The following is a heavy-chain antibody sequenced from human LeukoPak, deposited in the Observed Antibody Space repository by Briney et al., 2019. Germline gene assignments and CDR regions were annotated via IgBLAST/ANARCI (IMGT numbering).Heavy chain of an antibody. CDR3: ARLNYYGSGSYYNSGGWFDP. V-gene: IGHV1-2*02. CDR2: INPNSGGT. J-gene: IGHJ5*02. Sequence: ASVKVSCKASGYTFTGYYMHWVRQAPGQGLEWMGWINPNSGGTNYAQKFQGRVTMTRDTSTSTAYMELSRLRSDDTAVYYCARLNYYGSGSYYNSGGWFDPWGQGTLVTVSS. D-gene: IGHD3-10*01. CDR1: GYTFTGYY.